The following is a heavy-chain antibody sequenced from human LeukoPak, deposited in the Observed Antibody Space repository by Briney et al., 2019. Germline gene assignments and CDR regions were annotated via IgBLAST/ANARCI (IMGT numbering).Heavy chain of an antibody. D-gene: IGHD1-7*01. CDR1: GGTFSSYA. CDR3: AKYNWNYDGLGAFDI. J-gene: IGHJ3*02. CDR2: IIPILGIA. Sequence: GASVKVSCKASGGTFSSYAISWVRQAPGQGLEWMGRIIPILGIANYAQKFQGRVTITADESTSTAYMELSSLRSEDTAVYYCAKYNWNYDGLGAFDIWGQGTMVTVSS. V-gene: IGHV1-69*04.